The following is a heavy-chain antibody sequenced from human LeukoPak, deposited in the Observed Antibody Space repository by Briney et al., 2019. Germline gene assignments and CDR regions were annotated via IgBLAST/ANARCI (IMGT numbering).Heavy chain of an antibody. Sequence: GGSLRLSCAASGFTFRNYGMHWVRQASGKGLEWVALIWYDGSNKYYADSVKGRFTISRDNSKNMLYLQMNSLRTEDTAVYYCATLRSDSSGWYYFDYWGQGTLVTVYS. CDR1: GFTFRNYG. V-gene: IGHV3-30*02. J-gene: IGHJ4*02. D-gene: IGHD6-19*01. CDR3: ATLRSDSSGWYYFDY. CDR2: IWYDGSNK.